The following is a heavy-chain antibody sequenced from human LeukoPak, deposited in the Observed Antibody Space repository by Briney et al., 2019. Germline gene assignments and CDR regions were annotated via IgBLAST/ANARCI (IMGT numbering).Heavy chain of an antibody. D-gene: IGHD5-12*01. Sequence: QPGGSLRLSCAASGFTFTSYWMSWVRQAPGRGLEWVANIKQDGSEKYYVDSVKGRFTISRHNAENSLYLQMNSLRAEDTAVYFCVRDRVSIYRGYDRILFYYYYMDVWGKGTTVTVSS. V-gene: IGHV3-7*01. CDR2: IKQDGSEK. CDR3: VRDRVSIYRGYDRILFYYYYMDV. J-gene: IGHJ6*03. CDR1: GFTFTSYW.